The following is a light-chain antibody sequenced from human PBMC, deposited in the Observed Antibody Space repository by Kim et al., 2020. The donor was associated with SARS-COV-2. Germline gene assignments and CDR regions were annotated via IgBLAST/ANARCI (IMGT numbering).Light chain of an antibody. CDR2: AAS. V-gene: IGKV1-8*01. CDR3: QQYYSYPYT. Sequence: SASTGDRVTITCRASQGISSYLAWYQQKPGKAPKLLIYAASTLQSGVPSRFSGSGSGTDFTLTISCLQSEDFPTYYCQQYYSYPYTFGQGTKLEI. J-gene: IGKJ2*01. CDR1: QGISSY.